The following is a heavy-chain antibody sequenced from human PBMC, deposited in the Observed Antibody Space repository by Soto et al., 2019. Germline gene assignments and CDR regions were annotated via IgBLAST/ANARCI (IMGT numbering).Heavy chain of an antibody. D-gene: IGHD2-2*01. Sequence: PGGSLRLSCEGTGFTFSKYSLNWVRQAPGKGLEWISYISSSSNSVDYAVSVKDRFIISRDNAKNTLYLQMNSLRAEDTAVYYCARRPRIVVVPAARPGYYYGMDVWGQGTTVTVSS. CDR3: ARRPRIVVVPAARPGYYYGMDV. CDR2: ISSSSNSV. J-gene: IGHJ6*02. CDR1: GFTFSKYS. V-gene: IGHV3-48*01.